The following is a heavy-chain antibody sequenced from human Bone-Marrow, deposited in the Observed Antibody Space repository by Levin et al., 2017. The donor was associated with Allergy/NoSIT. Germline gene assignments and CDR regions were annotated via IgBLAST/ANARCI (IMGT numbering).Heavy chain of an antibody. J-gene: IGHJ4*02. V-gene: IGHV1-69*06. CDR1: GDFNSYA. Sequence: SVKVSCKASGDFNSYAVSWVRQAPGQGLEWLGGLIPLFGTTKSAQKFQGRFRVTADKSTMTAYMEMSRLTSEDTAIYYCAVPEFDYWGQGTLVTVSS. D-gene: IGHD1-14*01. CDR3: AVPEFDY. CDR2: LIPLFGTT.